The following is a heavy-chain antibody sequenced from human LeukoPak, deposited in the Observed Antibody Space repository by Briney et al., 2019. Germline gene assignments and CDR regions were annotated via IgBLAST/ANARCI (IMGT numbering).Heavy chain of an antibody. Sequence: PSETLSLTCIVSGDSISSYYWTWIRQPAGKGLEWIGRINTSGSTNYNPSPRSRVTISLDKSKNQFSLKLSSVTAADTAVYYCARDCSGGICHSVPSYYFDYWGQGTLVTVSS. CDR2: INTSGST. J-gene: IGHJ4*02. D-gene: IGHD2-15*01. CDR3: ARDCSGGICHSVPSYYFDY. V-gene: IGHV4-4*07. CDR1: GDSISSYY.